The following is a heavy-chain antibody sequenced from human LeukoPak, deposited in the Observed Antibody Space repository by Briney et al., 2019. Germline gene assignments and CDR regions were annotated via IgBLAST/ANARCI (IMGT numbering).Heavy chain of an antibody. CDR1: GGSISSGGYY. D-gene: IGHD1-26*01. CDR3: AGELVGAAYAAGYFDY. V-gene: IGHV4-31*03. Sequence: SQTLSLTCTVSGGSISSGGYYWSWIRQHPGKGLEWIGYIYYSGSTYYNPSLKSRVTISVDTSKNQFSLELSSVTAADTAVYYCAGELVGAAYAAGYFDYWGQGTLVTVSS. J-gene: IGHJ4*02. CDR2: IYYSGST.